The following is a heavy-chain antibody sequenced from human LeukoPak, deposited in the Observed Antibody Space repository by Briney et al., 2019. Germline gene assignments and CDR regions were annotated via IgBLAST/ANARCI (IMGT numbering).Heavy chain of an antibody. CDR1: GFTFSDYA. J-gene: IGHJ4*02. V-gene: IGHV3-23*01. CDR3: AMSGVATCHY. D-gene: IGHD3-10*01. Sequence: GGSLRLSCQASGFTFSDYAMSWVRQAPGKGLEWVSSINPDGGSFFADSVKGRSSISRDDSRSVVYLQMNTLSAEDTAVYYCAMSGVATCHYWGQGILVTVSS. CDR2: INPDGGS.